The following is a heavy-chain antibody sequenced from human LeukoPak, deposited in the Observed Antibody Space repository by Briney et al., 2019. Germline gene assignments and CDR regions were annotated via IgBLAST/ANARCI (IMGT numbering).Heavy chain of an antibody. CDR2: INPSGGST. CDR1: GYTFTSYY. CDR3: AREPTTIFGVVIMSFFDY. Sequence: ASVKVSCKASGYTFTSYYMHWVRQAPGQGLEWMGIINPSGGSTSYAQKFQGRVTMTRDTSTSTVYMELSSLRSEGTAVYYCAREPTTIFGVVIMSFFDYWGQGTLVTVSS. V-gene: IGHV1-46*01. J-gene: IGHJ4*02. D-gene: IGHD3-3*01.